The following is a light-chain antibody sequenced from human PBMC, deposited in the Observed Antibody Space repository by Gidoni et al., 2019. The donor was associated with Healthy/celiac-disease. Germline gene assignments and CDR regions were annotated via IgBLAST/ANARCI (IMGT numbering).Light chain of an antibody. Sequence: SYDLTPPPSVSLSPGQTASITCSGDKLGDKYACWYQWKPGQSPVLVIDQDSKRPSGIPERFSGSNSGNTATLTISGTQAMDEADYYCQAWDSSTVVFGGGTKLTVL. J-gene: IGLJ2*01. CDR2: QDS. CDR1: KLGDKY. CDR3: QAWDSSTVV. V-gene: IGLV3-1*01.